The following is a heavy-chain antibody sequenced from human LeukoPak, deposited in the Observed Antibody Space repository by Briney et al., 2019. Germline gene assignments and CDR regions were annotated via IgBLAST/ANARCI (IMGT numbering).Heavy chain of an antibody. D-gene: IGHD6-13*01. CDR1: GFTFNTYV. CDR3: ARDSSSWSGVYYFDY. Sequence: GRSLRLSCAASGFTFNTYVMHWVCQAPGKGLEWVSLISYDGRNKDYADSVKGRFTISRDNSRNTLYLQMNSLRPADTAVYYCARDSSSWSGVYYFDYWGQGTLVTVSS. CDR2: ISYDGRNK. V-gene: IGHV3-30*04. J-gene: IGHJ4*02.